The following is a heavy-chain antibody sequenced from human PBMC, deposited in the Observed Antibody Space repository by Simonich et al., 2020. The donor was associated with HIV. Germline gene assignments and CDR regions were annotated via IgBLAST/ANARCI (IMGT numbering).Heavy chain of an antibody. CDR1: GFTFSSYA. V-gene: IGHV3-23*01. J-gene: IGHJ4*02. D-gene: IGHD3-3*01. CDR2: IRGSGGST. Sequence: EVQLLESGGGLVQPGGSLRLSCAASGFTFSSYAMSWVRQAPGKELEWVSAIRGSGGSTYYADTVKGRFTISRDNSKNTLYLQMNSLRAEDTAVYYCAKDRYYNFWSGYYDYWGQGTLVTVSS. CDR3: AKDRYYNFWSGYYDY.